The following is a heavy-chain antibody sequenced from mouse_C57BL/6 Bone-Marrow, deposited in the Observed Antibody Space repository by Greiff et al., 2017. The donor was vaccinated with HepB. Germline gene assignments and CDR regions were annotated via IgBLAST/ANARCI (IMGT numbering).Heavy chain of an antibody. CDR1: GFNIKDYY. CDR3: AKEDLCWAMDY. J-gene: IGHJ4*01. Sequence: VQLQQSGAELVRPGVPVKLSCTAPGFNIKDYYMPWVKQRPEQGLEWSGRIDPEDGDTEYAPKFQGKATMTADTSSNTAYLQLSSLTTEDTSVYYCAKEDLCWAMDYWGQGTSVTVSS. D-gene: IGHD6-1*01. V-gene: IGHV14-1*01. CDR2: IDPEDGDT.